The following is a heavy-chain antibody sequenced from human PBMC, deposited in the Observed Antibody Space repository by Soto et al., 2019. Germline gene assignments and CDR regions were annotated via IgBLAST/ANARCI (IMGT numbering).Heavy chain of an antibody. Sequence: SETLSLTCTVSGGSISSGGYYWSWIRQHPGKGLEWIGYIYYSGSTYYNPSLKSRVTISVDTSKNQFSLKLSSVTAADTAVYYCARDVWIAAAGYYYGMDVWGQGTTVTVSS. V-gene: IGHV4-31*03. CDR1: GGSISSGGYY. CDR2: IYYSGST. J-gene: IGHJ6*02. D-gene: IGHD6-13*01. CDR3: ARDVWIAAAGYYYGMDV.